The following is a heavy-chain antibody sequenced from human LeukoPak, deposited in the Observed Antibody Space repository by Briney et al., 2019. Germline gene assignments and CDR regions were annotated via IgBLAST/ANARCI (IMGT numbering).Heavy chain of an antibody. D-gene: IGHD3-22*01. V-gene: IGHV1-69*04. CDR3: ARKDRDSSGYNY. CDR1: GGTFSSYA. J-gene: IGHJ4*02. CDR2: IIPILGIA. Sequence: SVKVSCKASGGTFSSYAISWVRQAPGQGLEWMGRIIPILGIANYAQKFQGRVTITADKSTSTAYMELSSLRSEDTAVYYCARKDRDSSGYNYWGQGTLVTVSS.